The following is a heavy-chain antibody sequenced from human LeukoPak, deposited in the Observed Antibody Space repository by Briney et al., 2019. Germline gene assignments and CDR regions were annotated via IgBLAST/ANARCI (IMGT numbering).Heavy chain of an antibody. CDR1: GFTFSSYG. J-gene: IGHJ3*02. CDR2: ISYDGSNK. CDR3: AKDCGAKTRLPDAFDI. D-gene: IGHD3-10*01. V-gene: IGHV3-30*18. Sequence: PGGSLRLSCAASGFTFSSYGMHWVRQAPGKGLECVADISYDGSNKYYADSVKGRFTISRDNSKNTLYLQMNSVRAEDTAVYYCAKDCGAKTRLPDAFDIWGQGTMVTVSS.